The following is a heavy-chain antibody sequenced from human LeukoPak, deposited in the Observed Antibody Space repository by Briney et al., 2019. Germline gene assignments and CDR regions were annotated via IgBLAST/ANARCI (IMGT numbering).Heavy chain of an antibody. CDR2: ISGSGDST. J-gene: IGHJ6*03. CDR1: GFTFSSYA. Sequence: PGGSLRLSCAASGFTFSSYAMSWVRQAPGKGLQWVSGISGSGDSTYYADSVNGRFTISRDNSKNTLYLQMISLRAEDTAVYYCAKGGGSYFRRVTYYYYYMDVWGKGTTVTVSS. V-gene: IGHV3-23*01. CDR3: AKGGGSYFRRVTYYYYYMDV. D-gene: IGHD1-26*01.